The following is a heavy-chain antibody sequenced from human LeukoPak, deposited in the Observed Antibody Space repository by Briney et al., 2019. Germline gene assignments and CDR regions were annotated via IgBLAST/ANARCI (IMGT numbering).Heavy chain of an antibody. Sequence: SETLSLTCTVSGGSISSGDCYWSWIRQPPGKGLEWIGYIYYSGSTYYNPSLKSRVTISVDTSKNQFSLKLSSVTAADTAVYYCARGPYSSSLEDYWGQGTLVTVSS. CDR3: ARGPYSSSLEDY. CDR2: IYYSGST. J-gene: IGHJ4*02. V-gene: IGHV4-30-4*01. D-gene: IGHD6-13*01. CDR1: GGSISSGDCY.